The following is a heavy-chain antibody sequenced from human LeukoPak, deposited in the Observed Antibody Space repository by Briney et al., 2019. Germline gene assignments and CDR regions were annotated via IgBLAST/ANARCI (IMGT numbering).Heavy chain of an antibody. J-gene: IGHJ6*02. Sequence: GGSLTLSCAASGFTVSRNYMSWVRQAPGKGLEWVSVIYSGDSTYYADSVKGRFTISRDDSKNTLYLQMNSLRAEDTAVYYCARGVSGSYYYYYYGMDVWGQGTTVTVSS. CDR2: IYSGDST. V-gene: IGHV3-53*01. D-gene: IGHD3-10*01. CDR1: GFTVSRNY. CDR3: ARGVSGSYYYYYYGMDV.